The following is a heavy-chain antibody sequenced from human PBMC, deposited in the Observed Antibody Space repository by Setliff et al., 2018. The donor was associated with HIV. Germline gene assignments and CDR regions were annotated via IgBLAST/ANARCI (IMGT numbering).Heavy chain of an antibody. J-gene: IGHJ3*02. CDR3: AREVNIPVRGITDDAFDI. V-gene: IGHV4-30-4*08. D-gene: IGHD3-10*01. CDR2: IYYSGNS. CDR1: GASMSSGDYY. Sequence: SETLSLTCTVSGASMSSGDYYWSWIRQPPGRGLEWIGYIYYSGNSYYNPSLKSRVTLSVDTSKNQFSLKVNSVTAADTAVYYCAREVNIPVRGITDDAFDIWGQGTMVTVS.